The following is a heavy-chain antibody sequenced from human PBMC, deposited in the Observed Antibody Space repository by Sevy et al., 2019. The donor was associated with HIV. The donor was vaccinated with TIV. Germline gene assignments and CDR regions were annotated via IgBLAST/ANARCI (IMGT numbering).Heavy chain of an antibody. J-gene: IGHJ4*02. CDR3: TREGSQLLFLGGYYFDY. D-gene: IGHD2-2*01. Sequence: GGSLRLSCTASGFTFGDYAMSWFRQAPGKGLEWVGFIRSKAYGGTTEYAASVKGRFTISRDDSKSIDYLQMNSLKTEDTAVYYCTREGSQLLFLGGYYFDYWGQGTLVTVSS. CDR2: IRSKAYGGTT. V-gene: IGHV3-49*03. CDR1: GFTFGDYA.